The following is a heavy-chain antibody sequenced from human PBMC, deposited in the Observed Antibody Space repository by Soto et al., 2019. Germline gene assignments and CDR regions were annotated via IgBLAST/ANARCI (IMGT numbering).Heavy chain of an antibody. V-gene: IGHV3-30*18. D-gene: IGHD6-13*01. CDR2: ISHDGAFK. CDR1: GFTFSSYG. CDR3: AKDYGPKAPYPYSNTHTDF. Sequence: QRHLVESGGGVVQPGRSLRLSCAASGFTFSSYGMHWNRQAPGKGLEWVAVISHDGAFKDYADSVKGRFTISRDNSENTLFLEMNSLGPSGTAVYYCAKDYGPKAPYPYSNTHTDFWGQGTRVTVSS. J-gene: IGHJ4*02.